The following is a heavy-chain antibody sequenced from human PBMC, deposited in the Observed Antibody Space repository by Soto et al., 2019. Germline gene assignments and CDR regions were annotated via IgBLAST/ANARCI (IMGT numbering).Heavy chain of an antibody. J-gene: IGHJ3*02. D-gene: IGHD6-19*01. CDR2: IYYDGGT. Sequence: LTCTGSGASMSSSRLCWVWIRQPPGKGLESIANIYYDGGTYYNPSLKSRVTMSVDTSKNQFSLKLSSVTAADTAVYYCARQQWLVLNAFDIWGQGTMVT. CDR1: GASMSSSRLC. CDR3: ARQQWLVLNAFDI. V-gene: IGHV4-39*07.